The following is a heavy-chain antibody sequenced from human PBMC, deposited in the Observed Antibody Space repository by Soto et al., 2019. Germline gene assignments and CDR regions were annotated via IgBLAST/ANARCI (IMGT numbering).Heavy chain of an antibody. D-gene: IGHD6-19*01. J-gene: IGHJ4*01. V-gene: IGHV1-2*02. CDR2: INPNSGDT. CDR1: GYTFTGYY. CDR3: ARREQWLENFDS. Sequence: QVQLVQSGAEVKKPGASVKVSCKTSGYTFTGYYIHWIRQAPGQGLEWMGWINPNSGDTNYSQDFQGRVTMTSDTSFTTAYVELTRLRSDDTAVYYCARREQWLENFDSWGXXTLVTVSS.